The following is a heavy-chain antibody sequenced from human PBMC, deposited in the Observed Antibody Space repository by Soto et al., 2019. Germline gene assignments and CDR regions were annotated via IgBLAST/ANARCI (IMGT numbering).Heavy chain of an antibody. V-gene: IGHV4-34*01. Sequence: SETLSLTCAVYGGSFSGYYWSWIRQPPGKGLEWIGEINHSGSTNYNPSLKSRVTISVDTSKNQFSLKLSSVTAADTAVYYCARATSILCTIFGVVEYMDVWGKGTTVTVSS. J-gene: IGHJ6*03. D-gene: IGHD3-3*01. CDR1: GGSFSGYY. CDR3: ARATSILCTIFGVVEYMDV. CDR2: INHSGST.